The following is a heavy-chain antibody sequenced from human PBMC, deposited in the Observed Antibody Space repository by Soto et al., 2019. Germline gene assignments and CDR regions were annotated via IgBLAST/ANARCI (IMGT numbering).Heavy chain of an antibody. J-gene: IGHJ6*02. CDR1: GFTFSSYT. CDR3: AKNPPLTPRRRYYYAMDV. V-gene: IGHV3-30-3*02. Sequence: GGSLRLSCAASGFTFSSYTMHWVRQSPGKGLEWVALMSYDGNKDYADSVKGRFTISRDNSKNTLYLQMNSLRGEDTAVYYCAKNPPLTPRRRYYYAMDVWGQGTTVTVSS. CDR2: MSYDGNK. D-gene: IGHD2-8*01.